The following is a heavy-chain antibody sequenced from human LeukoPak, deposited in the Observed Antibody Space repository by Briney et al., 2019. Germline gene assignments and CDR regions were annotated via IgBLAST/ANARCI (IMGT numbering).Heavy chain of an antibody. D-gene: IGHD6-19*01. CDR1: GFTVSSNY. CDR2: IYSGGST. Sequence: GGSLRLSCAASGFTVSSNYMSWVRQAPGKGLEWVSVIYSGGSTYYADSVKGRVTISRDNSKNTLYLQMNSLRAEDTAVYYCARPISGWTDYWGQGTLVTVSS. J-gene: IGHJ4*02. CDR3: ARPISGWTDY. V-gene: IGHV3-66*04.